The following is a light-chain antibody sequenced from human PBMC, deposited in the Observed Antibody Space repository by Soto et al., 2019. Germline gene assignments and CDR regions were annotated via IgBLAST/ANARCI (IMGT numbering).Light chain of an antibody. CDR2: EVS. CDR3: SSYAGTATV. Sequence: QSALTQPASVSGSPGQSITISCTGTGSDIGRYNYVSWYQHHPGKAPKLLIYEVSNRPSGISYRFSGSKSVDTASLTISGLQAEDEADYYCSSYAGTATVFGTGTKVTVL. V-gene: IGLV2-14*01. J-gene: IGLJ1*01. CDR1: GSDIGRYNY.